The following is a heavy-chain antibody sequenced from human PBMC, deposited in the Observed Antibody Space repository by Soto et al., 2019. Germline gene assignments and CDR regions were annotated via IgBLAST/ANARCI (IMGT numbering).Heavy chain of an antibody. Sequence: PGESLKISCKGSGYSFTSYWICWVRQMPGKGLEWMGIIYPGDSDTRYSPSFRGQVTISADKSISTAYLQWSSLKASDTAMYYCARRIDADELSIGNWFDPWGQGTLVTVSS. D-gene: IGHD1-26*01. V-gene: IGHV5-51*01. J-gene: IGHJ5*02. CDR3: ARRIDADELSIGNWFDP. CDR1: GYSFTSYW. CDR2: IYPGDSDT.